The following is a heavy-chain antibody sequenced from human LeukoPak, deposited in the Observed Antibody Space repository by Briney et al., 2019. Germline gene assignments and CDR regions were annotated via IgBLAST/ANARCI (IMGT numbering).Heavy chain of an antibody. V-gene: IGHV3-23*01. D-gene: IGHD2-15*01. Sequence: GGSLRLSCAASRFTFSNYAMSWVRQAPGRGLEWVSAISGSSGLTYYADSVKGRFTISRDNSKNTLYLQMNSLRAEDTAVYYCARVEYCSGGSCYHDNYYYYYGMNVWGQGTTVTVSS. J-gene: IGHJ6*02. CDR2: ISGSSGLT. CDR3: ARVEYCSGGSCYHDNYYYYYGMNV. CDR1: RFTFSNYA.